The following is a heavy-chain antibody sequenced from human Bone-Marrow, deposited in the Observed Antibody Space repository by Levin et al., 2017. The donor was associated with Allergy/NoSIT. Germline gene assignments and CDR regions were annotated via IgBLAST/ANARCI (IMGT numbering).Heavy chain of an antibody. CDR1: GFTFSTFW. J-gene: IGHJ4*02. Sequence: AGGSLRLSCAASGFTFSTFWMHWVRQVPGKGLVSVSRINRDGSSTGYADSVKGRFTISRDNSKNTLYLEMNSLRDDDTAVYYCVREKSGSYYFDYWGQGTLLTVSS. CDR2: INRDGSST. V-gene: IGHV3-74*01. CDR3: VREKSGSYYFDY. D-gene: IGHD1-26*01.